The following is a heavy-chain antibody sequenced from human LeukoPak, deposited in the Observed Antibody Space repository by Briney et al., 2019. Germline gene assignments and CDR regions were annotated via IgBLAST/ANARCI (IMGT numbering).Heavy chain of an antibody. J-gene: IGHJ6*02. CDR3: ARHGYYYYGMDV. V-gene: IGHV4-39*01. CDR1: GGSISSSSYY. Sequence: SETLSLTCTVSGGSISSSSYYWGWIRQPQGKGLEWIGSIYYSGSTYYNPSLKSRVTISVDTSKNQFSLKLSSVTAADTAVYYCARHGYYYYGMDVWGQGTTVTVSS. CDR2: IYYSGST.